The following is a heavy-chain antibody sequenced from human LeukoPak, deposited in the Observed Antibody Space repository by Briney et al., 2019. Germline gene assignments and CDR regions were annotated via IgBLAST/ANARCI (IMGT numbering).Heavy chain of an antibody. V-gene: IGHV4-59*01. J-gene: IGHJ6*03. D-gene: IGHD1-26*01. Sequence: KPSETLSLTCSVSGGSINNYYWTWIRQPPGKRLEWIGYIYYSGSTNYNPSLKNRVTISVDTSNNQFSLKLTSLTAADTAVYYCAREKWGGHYMEVWGKGTTVTVSS. CDR1: GGSINNYY. CDR3: AREKWGGHYMEV. CDR2: IYYSGST.